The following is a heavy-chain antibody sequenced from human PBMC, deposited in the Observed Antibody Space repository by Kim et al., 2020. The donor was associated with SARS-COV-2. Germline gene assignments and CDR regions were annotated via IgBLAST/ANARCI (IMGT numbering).Heavy chain of an antibody. V-gene: IGHV4-4*02. J-gene: IGHJ4*02. CDR3: ARDNRIVGATSFDY. CDR1: GGSISSSNW. D-gene: IGHD1-26*01. Sequence: SETLSLTCAVSGGSISSSNWWSWVRQPPGKGLEWIGEIYHSGSTNYNPSLKSRVTISVDKSKNQFSLKLSSVTAADTAVYYCARDNRIVGATSFDYWGQGTLVTVSS. CDR2: IYHSGST.